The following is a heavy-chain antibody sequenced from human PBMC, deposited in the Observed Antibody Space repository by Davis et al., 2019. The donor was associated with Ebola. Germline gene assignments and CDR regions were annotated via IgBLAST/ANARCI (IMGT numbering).Heavy chain of an antibody. V-gene: IGHV1-2*06. CDR2: INPNSGGT. D-gene: IGHD2-21*01. J-gene: IGHJ6*02. CDR3: ARESYSYGMDV. CDR1: GYTFTGYY. Sequence: ASVKVSCKASGYTFTGYYMHWVRQAPGQGLEWMGRINPNSGGTNYAQKFQGRVTMTTDTSTSTAYMELRSLRSDDTAVYYCARESYSYGMDVWGQGTTVTVSS.